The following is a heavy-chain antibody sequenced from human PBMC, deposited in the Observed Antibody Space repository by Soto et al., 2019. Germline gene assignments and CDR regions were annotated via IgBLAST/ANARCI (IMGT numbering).Heavy chain of an antibody. J-gene: IGHJ4*02. D-gene: IGHD2-21*02. CDR1: GDTFTDYY. V-gene: IGHV1-46*01. Sequence: QVQLMQSGAEVKKPGASVKVSCKASGDTFTDYYIYWVRQAPGQGREWMGTVNPSGGHTTYAQHFLGRVTMTRDTSTSTLYMELTSLTSEDTAVYYCARGGHVVVVTAALDYWGQGTLVTVSS. CDR3: ARGGHVVVVTAALDY. CDR2: VNPSGGHT.